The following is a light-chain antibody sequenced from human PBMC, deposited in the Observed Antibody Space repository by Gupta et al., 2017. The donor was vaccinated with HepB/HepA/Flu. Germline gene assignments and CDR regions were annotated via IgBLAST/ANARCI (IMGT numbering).Light chain of an antibody. CDR2: AAS. CDR3: QQANSVPLT. CDR1: QDISRW. V-gene: IGKV1-12*01. J-gene: IGKJ4*01. Sequence: EIQMTQSPSSVSASVGDRVTITCRASQDISRWLAWYQQKPGKAPKLLIYAASSLQSGVPSRFSGSGSGTDFTLTISSLQPEDFATYYCQQANSVPLTFGGGTKVEIK.